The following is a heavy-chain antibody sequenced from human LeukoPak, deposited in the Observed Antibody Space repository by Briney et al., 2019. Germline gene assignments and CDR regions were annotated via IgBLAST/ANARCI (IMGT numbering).Heavy chain of an antibody. CDR3: ARTDRRVGATRSYFDY. D-gene: IGHD1-26*01. J-gene: IGHJ4*02. V-gene: IGHV1-18*01. Sequence: ASVKVSCKASGYTFTSYDISWVRQAPGQGLEWMGWISAYNGNTNYAQKLQGRVTMTTDTSTSTAYMELRSLRSDDTAVYYCARTDRRVGATRSYFDYWGQGTLVTVSS. CDR2: ISAYNGNT. CDR1: GYTFTSYD.